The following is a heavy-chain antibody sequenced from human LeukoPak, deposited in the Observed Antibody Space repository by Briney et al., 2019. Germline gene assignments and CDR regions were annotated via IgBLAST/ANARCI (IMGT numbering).Heavy chain of an antibody. CDR1: GGTFTSYA. J-gene: IGHJ2*01. Sequence: SVKVSCKASGGTFTSYAISWVRQAPGQGLEWMGGIIPIFGTANYAQKFQGRVTITADESTSTAYMELSSLRSEDTAVYYCARSRRNYYDSSGYQGGYFDLWGRGTLVTVSS. CDR3: ARSRRNYYDSSGYQGGYFDL. V-gene: IGHV1-69*13. CDR2: IIPIFGTA. D-gene: IGHD3-22*01.